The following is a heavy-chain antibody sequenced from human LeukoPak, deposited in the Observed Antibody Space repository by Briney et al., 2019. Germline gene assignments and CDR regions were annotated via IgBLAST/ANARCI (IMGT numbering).Heavy chain of an antibody. J-gene: IGHJ6*01. Sequence: ASVKVSCKASGYSFTSYAITWVRQAPGQGLEWMGWISPYNGNTNYAQKLQGRVTMTKDTSTSTAYMELRSLRSDDTAVYYCARGSSSQSLGMDVWGKGTTVTVSS. CDR1: GYSFTSYA. D-gene: IGHD6-13*01. V-gene: IGHV1-18*04. CDR3: ARGSSSQSLGMDV. CDR2: ISPYNGNT.